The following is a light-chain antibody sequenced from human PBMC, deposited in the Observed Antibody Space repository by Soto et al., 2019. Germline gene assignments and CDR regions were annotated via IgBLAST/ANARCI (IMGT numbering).Light chain of an antibody. CDR3: QQYDNLSWT. V-gene: IGKV1-33*01. J-gene: IGKJ1*01. CDR1: QDSSNY. Sequence: DIQMTQSPSSLSASVGDRVTITCQASQDSSNYLNWYQQKPGKAPKLLIYDASNLETGVPSRFSGSGSGTDFTVTISSLQPEDIATYYCQQYDNLSWTFGQGNKGEI. CDR2: DAS.